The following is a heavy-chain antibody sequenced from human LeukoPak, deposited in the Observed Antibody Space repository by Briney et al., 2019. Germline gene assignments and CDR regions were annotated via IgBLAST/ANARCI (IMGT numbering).Heavy chain of an antibody. D-gene: IGHD3-22*01. V-gene: IGHV4-4*07. CDR2: IYTSGST. CDR3: ARGKESRCYYDSSGYVFDY. CDR1: GGSISSYY. J-gene: IGHJ4*02. Sequence: SETLSLTCTVSGGSISSYYWSWIRQPAGKGLEWIGRIYTSGSTNYNPSLKSRVTMSVDTSKNQFSLKLSSVTAADTAVYYCARGKESRCYYDSSGYVFDYWGQGTLVTVSS.